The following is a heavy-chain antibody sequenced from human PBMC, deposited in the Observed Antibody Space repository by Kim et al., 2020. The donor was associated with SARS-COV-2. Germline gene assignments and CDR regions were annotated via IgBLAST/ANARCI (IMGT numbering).Heavy chain of an antibody. CDR2: IKSETDGGTT. CDR1: GFSFNNAW. D-gene: IGHD3-10*01. Sequence: VGSLRLSCVASGFSFNNAWMTWVRQVPGKGLEWVGRIKSETDGGTTNYAAPVRDRFTISRDDSINTLYLQMNSLEIEDTAVYYCTTVDRPTMFRGDADCWGQGALVTVSS. CDR3: TTVDRPTMFRGDADC. V-gene: IGHV3-15*01. J-gene: IGHJ4*02.